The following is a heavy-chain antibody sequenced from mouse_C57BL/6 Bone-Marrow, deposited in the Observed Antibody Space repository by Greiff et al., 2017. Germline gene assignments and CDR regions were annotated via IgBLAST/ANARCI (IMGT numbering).Heavy chain of an antibody. Sequence: EVKLVESGADLVKPGGSLKLSCAASGFTFTSYGMSWVRQTPDQRLEWVATISPGGSYTYYPDSVKGRFTISRDNAKNTRYLQLSSLKSEDTAMYYCERQGDNWSYWGQGTLVTVSA. D-gene: IGHD4-1*01. V-gene: IGHV5-6*01. CDR3: ERQGDNWSY. CDR1: GFTFTSYG. CDR2: ISPGGSYT. J-gene: IGHJ3*01.